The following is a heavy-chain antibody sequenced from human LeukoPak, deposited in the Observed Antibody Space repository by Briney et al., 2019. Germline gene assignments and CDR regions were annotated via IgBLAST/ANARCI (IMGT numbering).Heavy chain of an antibody. CDR3: ARGGALWFGELFYDDVFDI. Sequence: SETLSLTCAVSGGSISSGGYSWSWIRQPPGKGLEWIGYIYHSGSTYYNPSLKSRVTISVDRSKNQFSLKLSSVTAADTAVYYCARGGALWFGELFYDDVFDIWGQGTMVTVSS. V-gene: IGHV4-30-2*01. J-gene: IGHJ3*02. CDR1: GGSISSGGYS. D-gene: IGHD3-10*01. CDR2: IYHSGST.